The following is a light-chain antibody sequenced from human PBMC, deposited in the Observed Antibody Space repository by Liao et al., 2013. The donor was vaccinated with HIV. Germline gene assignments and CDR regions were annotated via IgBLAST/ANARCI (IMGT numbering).Light chain of an antibody. J-gene: IGLJ2*01. CDR3: QTWDSSNMI. Sequence: SYVLTQPPSVSVAPGQTARIPCEGDHIALKSVYWYLQKPGQSPVAVIFQTTNRPSGIPERFSGSQSGNTATLTISGTQTLDEADYYCQTWDSSNMIFGGGTKLTVL. CDR1: HIALKS. V-gene: IGLV3-1*01. CDR2: QTT.